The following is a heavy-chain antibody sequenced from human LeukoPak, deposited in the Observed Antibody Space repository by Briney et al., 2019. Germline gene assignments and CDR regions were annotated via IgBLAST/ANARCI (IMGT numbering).Heavy chain of an antibody. CDR1: EFTFSSYS. Sequence: GGSLRLSCAASEFTFSSYSMNWVRQAPGKGLEWVSYITNSGNSKSYADSVKGRFTISRDNTKNSLYLQMNGLRAEDTAVYYCARALPSYYSDNWYPLDSWGQGTLVTVSS. CDR3: ARALPSYYSDNWYPLDS. J-gene: IGHJ4*02. CDR2: ITNSGNSK. D-gene: IGHD3-10*01. V-gene: IGHV3-48*01.